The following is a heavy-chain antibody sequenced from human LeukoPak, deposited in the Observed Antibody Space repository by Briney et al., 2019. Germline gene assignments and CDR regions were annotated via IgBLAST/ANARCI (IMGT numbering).Heavy chain of an antibody. Sequence: PGGSLRLSCVASGFTFRNSSMNWVRQAPGKGPEWISYISSSSTTIRYADSVKGRFTISRDNALNSLFLQMNSLRAEDTAMYYCATYYMPTVWGRGTLVTVSS. CDR1: GFTFRNSS. CDR3: ATYYMPTV. J-gene: IGHJ4*02. D-gene: IGHD3-10*01. V-gene: IGHV3-48*04. CDR2: ISSSSTTI.